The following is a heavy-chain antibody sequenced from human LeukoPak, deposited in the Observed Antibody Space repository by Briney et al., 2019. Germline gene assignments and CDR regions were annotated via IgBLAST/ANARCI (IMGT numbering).Heavy chain of an antibody. Sequence: GGSLRLSCAASGFYFDDYGMSWVRQAPGKGLEWVSAINWNGGSTSYGDSVKGRFTISRDNAKSSLYLQINNLRAEDTAVYYCARWSANSGFDIWGQGTMVTVSS. CDR1: GFYFDDYG. D-gene: IGHD4/OR15-4a*01. J-gene: IGHJ3*02. V-gene: IGHV3-20*04. CDR3: ARWSANSGFDI. CDR2: INWNGGST.